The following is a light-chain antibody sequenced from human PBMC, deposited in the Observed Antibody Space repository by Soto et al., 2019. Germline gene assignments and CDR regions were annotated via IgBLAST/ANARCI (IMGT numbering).Light chain of an antibody. CDR3: QSYDRSLRGYV. V-gene: IGLV1-40*01. CDR1: SSNIGAGYD. CDR2: GNT. Sequence: QSVLTQPASVSGSPGQSITISCTGTSSNIGAGYDVHWYQHLPGTAPKLLIYGNTIRPSGVPDRFSGSKSGTSASLAITGLQAEDEADYYCQSYDRSLRGYVFGTGPKVTVL. J-gene: IGLJ1*01.